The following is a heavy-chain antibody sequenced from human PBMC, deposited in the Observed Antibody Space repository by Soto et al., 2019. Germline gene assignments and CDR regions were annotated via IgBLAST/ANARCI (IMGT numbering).Heavy chain of an antibody. J-gene: IGHJ4*02. D-gene: IGHD3-9*01. CDR1: GFTFNSYA. CDR3: AKGSHYDILTAYHAFDY. CDR2: ISGGGGGT. V-gene: IGHV3-23*01. Sequence: GGSLRLSCAASGFTFNSYAMSWVLQAPGKGLEWVSSISGGGGGTYYADSVKGRLTISRDNSKNTLYLQMNSLRAEDTALYYCAKGSHYDILTAYHAFDYWGPGTLVTVSS.